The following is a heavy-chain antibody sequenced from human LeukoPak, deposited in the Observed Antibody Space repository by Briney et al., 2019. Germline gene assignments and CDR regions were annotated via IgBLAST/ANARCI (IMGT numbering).Heavy chain of an antibody. V-gene: IGHV3-33*01. CDR1: GFTFSSYG. CDR3: ARAQPGITMFREPPDY. D-gene: IGHD3-10*01. Sequence: GGSLRLSCAASGFTFSSYGMHWVRQAPGKGLEWVAVIWYDGSNKYYADSVKGRFTISRDNSKNTLYLQMNSLRAEDTAVYYCARAQPGITMFREPPDYWGQGTLVTVSS. CDR2: IWYDGSNK. J-gene: IGHJ4*02.